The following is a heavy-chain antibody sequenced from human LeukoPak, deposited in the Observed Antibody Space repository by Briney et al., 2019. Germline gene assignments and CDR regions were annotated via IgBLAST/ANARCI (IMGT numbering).Heavy chain of an antibody. CDR3: ARAEIAAAGTCWFDP. V-gene: IGHV4-39*01. D-gene: IGHD6-13*01. Sequence: KPSETLSLTCTVSGGSISSSSYYWGWIRQPPGKGLEWIGSIYYSGSTYYNPSLKSRVTISVDTSKNQFSLKLSSVTAAGTAVYYCARAEIAAAGTCWFDPWGQGTLVTVSS. J-gene: IGHJ5*02. CDR2: IYYSGST. CDR1: GGSISSSSYY.